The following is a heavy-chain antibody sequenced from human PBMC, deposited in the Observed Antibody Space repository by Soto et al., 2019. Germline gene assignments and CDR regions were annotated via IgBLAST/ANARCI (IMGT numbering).Heavy chain of an antibody. V-gene: IGHV3-23*01. CDR2: ISGSGGST. J-gene: IGHJ4*02. D-gene: IGHD3-16*01. CDR3: AKHGQNTDWVIGLLGYFDY. Sequence: QPGGSLRLSCAASGFTFSSYAMSWVRQAPGKGLEWVSAISGSGGSTYYADSVKGRFTISRDNSKNTLYLQMNSLRAEDTAVYYCAKHGQNTDWVIGLLGYFDYWGQGTLVTVSS. CDR1: GFTFSSYA.